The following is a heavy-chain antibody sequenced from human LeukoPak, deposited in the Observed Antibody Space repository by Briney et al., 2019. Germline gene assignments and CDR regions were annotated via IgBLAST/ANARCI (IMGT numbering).Heavy chain of an antibody. CDR3: SREGARWEPSFSAFDI. J-gene: IGHJ3*02. CDR2: ISHSGSN. D-gene: IGHD1-26*01. V-gene: IGHV4-34*01. Sequence: SETLSLSCAVYGGTFSGYYWSWIRQPPGKGLEWIGEISHSGSNRYNPSLKSLVTISVDTSKKQFSLQLISVTAADTAVYYCSREGARWEPSFSAFDIWGQGTMVTVSS. CDR1: GGTFSGYY.